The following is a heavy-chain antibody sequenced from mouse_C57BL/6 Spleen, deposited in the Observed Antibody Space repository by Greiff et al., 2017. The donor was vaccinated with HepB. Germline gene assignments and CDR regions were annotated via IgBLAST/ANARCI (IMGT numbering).Heavy chain of an antibody. J-gene: IGHJ2*01. CDR2: INPNNGGT. CDR3: ARSPQLGYFYY. Sequence: EVQLQQSGPELVKPGASVKISCKASGYTFTDYYMNWVKQSHGKSLEWIGDINPNNGGTSYNQKFKGKATLTVDKSSSTAYMELRSLTSEDSAVYYCARSPQLGYFYYWGQGTTLTVSS. CDR1: GYTFTDYY. V-gene: IGHV1-26*01. D-gene: IGHD4-1*02.